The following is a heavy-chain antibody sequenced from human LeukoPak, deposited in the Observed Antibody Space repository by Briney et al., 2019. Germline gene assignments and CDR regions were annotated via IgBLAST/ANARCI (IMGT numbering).Heavy chain of an antibody. Sequence: GGSLRLCCAASGFTFSSYWMHWVRQAPGKGLVWVSRINSDGSSTSYADSVKGRFTISRDNAKNTLYLQMNSLRAEDTAVYYCARDQDDYGDYVPLDYWGQGTLVTVSS. V-gene: IGHV3-74*01. D-gene: IGHD4-17*01. CDR3: ARDQDDYGDYVPLDY. CDR2: INSDGSST. CDR1: GFTFSSYW. J-gene: IGHJ4*02.